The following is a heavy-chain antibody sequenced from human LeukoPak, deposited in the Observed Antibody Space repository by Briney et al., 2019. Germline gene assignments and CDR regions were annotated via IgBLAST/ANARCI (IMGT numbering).Heavy chain of an antibody. J-gene: IGHJ3*02. D-gene: IGHD1-26*01. CDR3: ARDHPYSGSHLGDAFDI. CDR1: GGTFSSYA. CDR2: IIPIFGTA. Sequence: SVKVSCKASGGTFSSYAISWVRQAPGQGLEWMGGIIPIFGTANYAQKFQGRVTITADESTSTAYMELSSLRSEDTAVYYCARDHPYSGSHLGDAFDIWGQGTMVTVSS. V-gene: IGHV1-69*01.